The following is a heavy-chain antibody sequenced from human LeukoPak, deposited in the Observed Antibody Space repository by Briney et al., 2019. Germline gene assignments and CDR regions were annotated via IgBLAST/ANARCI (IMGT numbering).Heavy chain of an antibody. CDR2: MNPNSGNT. V-gene: IGHV1-8*01. CDR3: ARPLLDYGMDV. Sequence: ASVKVSCKASGYTFTSYDINWVRQATGQGLEWMGWMNPNSGNTGYAQKFQGRGTMTRNTSISTAYMELSSLRSEDTAVYYCARPLLDYGMDVWGQGTTVTVSS. D-gene: IGHD1-1*01. J-gene: IGHJ6*02. CDR1: GYTFTSYD.